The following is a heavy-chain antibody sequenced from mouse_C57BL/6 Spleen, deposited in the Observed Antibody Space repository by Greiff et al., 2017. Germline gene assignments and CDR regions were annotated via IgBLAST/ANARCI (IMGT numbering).Heavy chain of an antibody. J-gene: IGHJ3*01. V-gene: IGHV2-2*01. CDR1: GFSLTSYG. D-gene: IGHD2-4*01. CDR3: ARKDDSGVWVAY. CDR2: IWSGGST. Sequence: VQLQQSGPGLVQPSQRLSITCTVSGFSLTSYGVHWVRQSPGTGLEWLGVIWSGGSTDYNAAFISRLSISKANSKSQVFFKRNSRQADDTAIYYCARKDDSGVWVAYWGQGTLVTVSA.